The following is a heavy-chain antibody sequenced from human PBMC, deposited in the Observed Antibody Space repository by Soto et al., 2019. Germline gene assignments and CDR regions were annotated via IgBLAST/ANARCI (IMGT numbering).Heavy chain of an antibody. CDR3: ARRERRVYFDY. CDR2: IYYSVST. J-gene: IGHJ4*02. V-gene: IGHV4-31*03. CDR1: GGSISSGGYY. Sequence: SETLSLTCTVSGGSISSGGYYWSWILQHPGKGLEWIGYIYYSVSTYYNPSLKSRVTISVDTSKNQFSLKLSSVTAADTAVYYCARRERRVYFDYWGQGTLVTVS.